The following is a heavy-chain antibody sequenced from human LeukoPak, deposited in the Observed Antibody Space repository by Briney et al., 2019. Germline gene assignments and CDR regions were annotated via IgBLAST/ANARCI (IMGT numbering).Heavy chain of an antibody. V-gene: IGHV3-53*05. D-gene: IGHD6-25*01. Sequence: GGSLRLSCAASGFTVSTNDMSWARQAPGKGLEWVSMIYSAATTYYTDSVKGGFTISRDNSKNTLYLQMNSLRAEDTAVYYCAKDEQRHFAYWGQGTLVTVSS. CDR3: AKDEQRHFAY. CDR2: IYSAATT. J-gene: IGHJ4*02. CDR1: GFTVSTND.